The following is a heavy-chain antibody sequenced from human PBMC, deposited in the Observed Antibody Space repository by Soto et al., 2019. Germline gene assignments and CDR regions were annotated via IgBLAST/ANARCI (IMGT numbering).Heavy chain of an antibody. Sequence: PSETLSLTCAVYGGSFSGYYWSWIRQPPGKGLEWIGEINHSGSTNYNPSLKSRVTISVDTSKNQFSLKLSSVTAADTAVYYCARGNCSSTSCYVAFEYWGQGTLVTVSS. CDR1: GGSFSGYY. V-gene: IGHV4-34*01. CDR3: ARGNCSSTSCYVAFEY. D-gene: IGHD2-2*01. CDR2: INHSGST. J-gene: IGHJ4*02.